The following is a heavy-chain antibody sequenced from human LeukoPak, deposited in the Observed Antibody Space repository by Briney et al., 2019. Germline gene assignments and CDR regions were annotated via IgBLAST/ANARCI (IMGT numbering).Heavy chain of an antibody. D-gene: IGHD4-17*01. Sequence: SETLSLTCTVSGGSISSGGYYWSWLRQHPGKGLEWIGYIYYSGSTYYNPSRKSRVTISVDTSKNQFSLKLSSVTAADTAVYYCARELNDYGDYDGWFDPWGQGTLVTVSS. V-gene: IGHV4-31*03. CDR3: ARELNDYGDYDGWFDP. CDR2: IYYSGST. CDR1: GGSISSGGYY. J-gene: IGHJ5*02.